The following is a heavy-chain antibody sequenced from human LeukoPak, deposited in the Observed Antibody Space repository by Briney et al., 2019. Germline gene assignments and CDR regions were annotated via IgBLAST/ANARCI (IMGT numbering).Heavy chain of an antibody. CDR1: GGSFSGYY. CDR2: INHSGST. D-gene: IGHD6-19*01. Sequence: SETLSLTCAVYGGSFSGYYWSWIRQPPGKGLEWIGEINHSGSTNYNPSLKSRVTISVDTSKNQFSLKLSSVTAADTAVYYCARAQGYSSGWDFQHWGQGTLVTVSS. V-gene: IGHV4-34*01. J-gene: IGHJ1*01. CDR3: ARAQGYSSGWDFQH.